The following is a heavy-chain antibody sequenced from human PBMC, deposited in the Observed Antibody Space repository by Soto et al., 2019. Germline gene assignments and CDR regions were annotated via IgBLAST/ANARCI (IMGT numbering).Heavy chain of an antibody. D-gene: IGHD6-19*01. CDR2: INAGNGNT. J-gene: IGHJ4*02. CDR3: ARAVAVAADFDY. V-gene: IGHV1-3*05. CDR1: GYTFTGYA. Sequence: QVQLVQSGAEEKKPGASVKVSCKASGYTFTGYAMHWVRQDPGQRLEWIGWINAGNGNTKYSQKFQGRVTITRDTSASAAYMELSSLSSEDTAVYYCARAVAVAADFDYWGQGTLVTVSS.